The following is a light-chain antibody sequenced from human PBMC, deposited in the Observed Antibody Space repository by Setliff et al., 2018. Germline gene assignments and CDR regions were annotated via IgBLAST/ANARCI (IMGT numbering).Light chain of an antibody. V-gene: IGLV2-14*03. CDR1: SSDVGGYDY. Sequence: QSVLTQPASVSGSPGQLITISCTGTSSDVGGYDYVSWYQQHPDKAPRLMIFDVSNRPSGVSNRFSGSKSGNTASLTISGLQAEDEADYYCSSYAGSSTLYVFGTGTKVTVL. J-gene: IGLJ1*01. CDR3: SSYAGSSTLYV. CDR2: DVS.